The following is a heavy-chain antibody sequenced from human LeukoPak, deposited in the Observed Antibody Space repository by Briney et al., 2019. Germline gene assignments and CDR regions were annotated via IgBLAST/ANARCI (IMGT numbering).Heavy chain of an antibody. Sequence: SETLSLTCTVSGGSISSGGYYWSWIRQHPGKGLEFIGYIFYSGTTYYNPSLKSRVSISLDTSLNQFSLKVISVTAEDTAVYYCTTGVMITFGGVIVFDYWGQGTLVTVSS. D-gene: IGHD3-16*02. CDR2: IFYSGTT. CDR3: TTGVMITFGGVIVFDY. V-gene: IGHV4-31*03. J-gene: IGHJ4*02. CDR1: GGSISSGGYY.